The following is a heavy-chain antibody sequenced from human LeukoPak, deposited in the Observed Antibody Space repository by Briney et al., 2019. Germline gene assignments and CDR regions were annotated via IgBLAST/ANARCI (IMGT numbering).Heavy chain of an antibody. Sequence: SETLSLTCTVSGGSISSGSYYWSWIRQPAGKGLEWIGRIYTSGSTNYNPSLKSRVTISVDTSKNQFSLKLSSVTAADTAVYYCARAGGYCSSTSCQNWFDPWGQGALVTVSS. V-gene: IGHV4-61*02. D-gene: IGHD2-2*01. CDR1: GGSISSGSYY. CDR2: IYTSGST. J-gene: IGHJ5*02. CDR3: ARAGGYCSSTSCQNWFDP.